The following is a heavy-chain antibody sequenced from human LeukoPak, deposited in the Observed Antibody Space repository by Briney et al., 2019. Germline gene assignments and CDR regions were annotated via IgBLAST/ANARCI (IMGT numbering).Heavy chain of an antibody. J-gene: IGHJ4*02. D-gene: IGHD3-3*01. V-gene: IGHV4-39*01. CDR1: GGSFSSYY. CDR3: ARHSGIFGAHDY. Sequence: SETMSLACAVYGGSFSSYYWSWIRQPPGEGLEWIGSIYYSGSTYYNPSLKSRVTISVDTSKNQFSLKLSSVTAADTAVYYCARHSGIFGAHDYWGQGTLVTVSS. CDR2: IYYSGST.